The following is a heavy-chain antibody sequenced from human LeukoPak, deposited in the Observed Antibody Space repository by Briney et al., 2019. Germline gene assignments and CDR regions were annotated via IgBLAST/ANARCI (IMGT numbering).Heavy chain of an antibody. Sequence: GGSLRLSCAASGFTFSNHAMSWVRQAPGKGLEWIGRIKSKTDGETTNYAEPVRGRFTISRDDSKSAVYLQMNSLKIEDTAVYYCTTDLGTYYHGSQRLIPIDYWGQGTLVTVSS. CDR2: IKSKTDGETT. D-gene: IGHD3-10*01. V-gene: IGHV3-15*01. CDR1: GFTFSNHA. J-gene: IGHJ4*02. CDR3: TTDLGTYYHGSQRLIPIDY.